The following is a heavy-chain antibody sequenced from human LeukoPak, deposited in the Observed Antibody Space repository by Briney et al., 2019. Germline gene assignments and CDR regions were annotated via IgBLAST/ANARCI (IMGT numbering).Heavy chain of an antibody. CDR3: ARGPYGSGRDY. CDR1: GGPISSGDYY. Sequence: SETLSLTCTVSGGPISSGDYYWSWIRQPPGKGVEWIGYIYYSGTTYYNPSLKSRVTISVDTSKNQFSLKLTSVTAADTAVYYCARGPYGSGRDYWGQGTLVTVSS. D-gene: IGHD3-10*01. J-gene: IGHJ4*02. V-gene: IGHV4-30-4*01. CDR2: IYYSGTT.